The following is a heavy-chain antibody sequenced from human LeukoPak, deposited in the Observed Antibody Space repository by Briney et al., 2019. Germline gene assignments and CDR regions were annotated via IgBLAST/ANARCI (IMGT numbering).Heavy chain of an antibody. Sequence: ASVKVSCKASGFTFTSYYMHWVRQAPGQGLEWMGIINPSGSYTSYAQKFQGRVTMTRDTSISTAYMELSRLRSDDTAVYYCARVGRAAAGSFDYWGQGTLVTVSS. CDR1: GFTFTSYY. CDR2: INPSGSYT. D-gene: IGHD6-13*01. CDR3: ARVGRAAAGSFDY. V-gene: IGHV1-46*01. J-gene: IGHJ4*02.